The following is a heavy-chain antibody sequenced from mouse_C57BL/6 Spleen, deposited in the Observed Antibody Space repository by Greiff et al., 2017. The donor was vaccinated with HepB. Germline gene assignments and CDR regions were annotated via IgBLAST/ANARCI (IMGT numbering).Heavy chain of an antibody. CDR1: GYTFTSYW. CDR2: IDPNSGGT. Sequence: VKQSCKASGYTFTSYWMHWVKQRPGRGLEWIGRIDPNSGGTKYNEKFKSKATLTVDKPSSTAYMQLSSLTSEDSADYYCARSRFITTVVAYYFDYWGQGTTLTVSS. CDR3: ARSRFITTVVAYYFDY. D-gene: IGHD1-1*01. J-gene: IGHJ2*01. V-gene: IGHV1-72*01.